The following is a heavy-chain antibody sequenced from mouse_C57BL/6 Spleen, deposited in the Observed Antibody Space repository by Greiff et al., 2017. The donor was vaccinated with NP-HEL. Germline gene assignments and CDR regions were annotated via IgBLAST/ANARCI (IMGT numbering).Heavy chain of an antibody. J-gene: IGHJ4*01. CDR3: ARHYYGSSYVPYAMDY. CDR1: GFTFTDYY. Sequence: EVMLVESGGGLVQPGGSLSLSCAASGFTFTDYYMSWVRQPPGKALEWLGFIRNKANGYTTEYSASVKGRFTISRDNSQSILYLQMNALRAEDSATYYCARHYYGSSYVPYAMDYWGQGTSVTVSS. D-gene: IGHD1-1*01. CDR2: IRNKANGYTT. V-gene: IGHV7-3*01.